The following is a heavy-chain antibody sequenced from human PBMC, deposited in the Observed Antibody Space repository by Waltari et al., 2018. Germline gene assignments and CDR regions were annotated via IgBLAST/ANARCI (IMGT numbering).Heavy chain of an antibody. J-gene: IGHJ6*02. CDR2: TYPGDSVT. Sequence: EVQLVQSGTEVKKPGESLKISCKASGFRYDTYWLAWVRQMPGKGLEWLGITYPGDSVTRYSPSFQGQFTFSVDRSISTAYLQWTSLKASDTGIYYCARRNAHFHFGMDVWGQGTTVTVSS. CDR3: ARRNAHFHFGMDV. D-gene: IGHD4-4*01. V-gene: IGHV5-51*01. CDR1: GFRYDTYW.